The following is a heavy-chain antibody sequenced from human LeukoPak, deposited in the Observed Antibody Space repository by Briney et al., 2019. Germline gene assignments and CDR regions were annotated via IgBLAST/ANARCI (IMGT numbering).Heavy chain of an antibody. CDR2: IYYSGST. J-gene: IGHJ5*02. CDR1: GYSISSGYY. Sequence: PSETLSLTCTVSGYSISSGYYWGWIRQPPGKGLEWIGSIYYSGSTYYNPSLKSRVTISVDTSKNQFSLKLSSVTAADTAVYYCARDSWNVGWLVENANWFDPWGQGTLVTVSS. CDR3: ARDSWNVGWLVENANWFDP. D-gene: IGHD6-19*01. V-gene: IGHV4-38-2*02.